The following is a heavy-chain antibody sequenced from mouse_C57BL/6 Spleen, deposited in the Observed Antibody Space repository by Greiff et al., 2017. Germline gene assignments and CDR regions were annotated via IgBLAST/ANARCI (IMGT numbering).Heavy chain of an antibody. CDR2: INPGSGGT. CDR1: GYAFTNYL. CDR3: ARKGYYYGSSYEGYAMDY. J-gene: IGHJ4*01. D-gene: IGHD1-1*01. Sequence: VQLQQSGAELVRPGTSVKVSCKASGYAFTNYLIEWVKQRPGQGLEWIGVINPGSGGTNYNEKFKGKATLTADKSSSTAYMQLSSLTSEDSAVYFCARKGYYYGSSYEGYAMDYWGQGTSVTVSS. V-gene: IGHV1-54*01.